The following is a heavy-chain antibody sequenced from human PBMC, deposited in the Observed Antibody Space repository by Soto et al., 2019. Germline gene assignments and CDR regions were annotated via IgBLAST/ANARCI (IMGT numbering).Heavy chain of an antibody. Sequence: QVQLVESGGGVVQPGRSLRLSCAASGFTFSNYAMHWVRQAPGKGLEWVALISYDGGNKYYADSVKGRFTISRDTSKNTLDLQMNSLRVEDTAVYYCARGGDYYFSYGMDVWGQETTVTVSS. CDR1: GFTFSNYA. CDR2: ISYDGGNK. J-gene: IGHJ6*02. CDR3: ARGGDYYFSYGMDV. V-gene: IGHV3-30-3*01. D-gene: IGHD3-3*01.